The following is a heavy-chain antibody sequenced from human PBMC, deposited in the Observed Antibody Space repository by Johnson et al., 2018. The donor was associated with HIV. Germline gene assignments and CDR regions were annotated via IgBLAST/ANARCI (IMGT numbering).Heavy chain of an antibody. Sequence: QVQLMESGGGLIQPGGSLRLSCAASGFTFSSYAMHWVRQAPGKGLEWVAVISYDGSNKYYADSVKGRLTISRDNAKNSLYLQMNSLRAEDTAVYYCARDLGVATAKVNAFDIWGQGTMVTVSS. CDR3: ARDLGVATAKVNAFDI. J-gene: IGHJ3*02. CDR1: GFTFSSYA. D-gene: IGHD5-12*01. V-gene: IGHV3-30-3*01. CDR2: ISYDGSNK.